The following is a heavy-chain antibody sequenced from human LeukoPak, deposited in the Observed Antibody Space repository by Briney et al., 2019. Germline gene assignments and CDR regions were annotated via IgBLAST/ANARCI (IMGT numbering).Heavy chain of an antibody. Sequence: ASVKVSFKASGYTFTTYDINWVRQAPGQGPEWMGWMNPNSGNTGYAQKFQGRVTMTRNTSISTAYMELSSLRSEDTAVYYCAARGASSSSLRPLDFWGQGTLVTVSS. D-gene: IGHD6-6*01. CDR2: MNPNSGNT. J-gene: IGHJ4*02. V-gene: IGHV1-8*01. CDR3: AARGASSSSLRPLDF. CDR1: GYTFTTYD.